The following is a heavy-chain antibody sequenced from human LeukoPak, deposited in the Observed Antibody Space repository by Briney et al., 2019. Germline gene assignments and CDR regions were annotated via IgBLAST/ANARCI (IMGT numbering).Heavy chain of an antibody. CDR3: ARGIVVVPAAILGPYYYYYYMDV. J-gene: IGHJ6*03. D-gene: IGHD2-2*02. V-gene: IGHV1-18*01. CDR1: GYTFASYG. Sequence: ASVKVSCKASGYTFASYGISWVRQAPGQGLEWMGWISTYNGNTKYVQNLQGRVTMTTDTSTNTAYMELRSLRSDDTAVYYCARGIVVVPAAILGPYYYYYYMDVWGKGTTVTVSS. CDR2: ISTYNGNT.